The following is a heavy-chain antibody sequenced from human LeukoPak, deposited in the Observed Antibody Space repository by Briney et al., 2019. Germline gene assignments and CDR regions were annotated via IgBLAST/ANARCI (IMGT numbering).Heavy chain of an antibody. CDR1: GGSFSGYY. J-gene: IGHJ6*02. CDR3: ASLLYDFWGGHYGMDV. CDR2: INHSGST. D-gene: IGHD3-3*01. Sequence: SETLSLTCAVYGGSFSGYYWSWIRQPPGKGLEWIGEINHSGSTNYNPSLKSRVTISVDTSKNQFSLKLSSVTAADTAVYYCASLLYDFWGGHYGMDVWGQGTTVTVSS. V-gene: IGHV4-34*01.